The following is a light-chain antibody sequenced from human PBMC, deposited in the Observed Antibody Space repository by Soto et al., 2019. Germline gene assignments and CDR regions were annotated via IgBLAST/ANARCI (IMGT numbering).Light chain of an antibody. J-gene: IGLJ1*01. CDR3: AAWDDSLNGFYV. Sequence: QSVLTQPPSASGTPGQRVTISCSGSSSNIGSNTVNWYQQLPGTAPKVLIYRNSQRPSGVPDRFSGSKSGTSASLAISGLQSEDEGDYYCAAWDDSLNGFYVFGTGTKVTVL. CDR2: RNS. CDR1: SSNIGSNT. V-gene: IGLV1-44*01.